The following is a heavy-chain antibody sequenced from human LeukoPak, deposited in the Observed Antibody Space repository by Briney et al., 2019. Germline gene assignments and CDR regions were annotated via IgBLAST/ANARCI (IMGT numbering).Heavy chain of an antibody. Sequence: ASVKVSCKASGYTFTGYYMHWVRQAPGQGLEWMGRINPNSGGTNYAQKFQGRVTMTRDTSTSTVYMELSSLRSEDTAVYYCARVGIAARRHNWFDPWGQGTLVTVSS. CDR1: GYTFTGYY. CDR3: ARVGIAARRHNWFDP. V-gene: IGHV1-2*06. J-gene: IGHJ5*02. CDR2: INPNSGGT. D-gene: IGHD6-6*01.